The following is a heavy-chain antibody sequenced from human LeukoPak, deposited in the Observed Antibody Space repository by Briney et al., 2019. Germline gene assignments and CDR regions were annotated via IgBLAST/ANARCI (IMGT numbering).Heavy chain of an antibody. V-gene: IGHV3-23*01. D-gene: IGHD1-7*01. CDR3: AKDPGTTPYYYYYMDV. CDR1: GFTFSSYA. J-gene: IGHJ6*03. CDR2: ISGSGGST. Sequence: TGESLRLSCVVSGFTFSSYAMSWVRQAPGKGLEWVSVISGSGGSTYYADSVKGRFTISRDNSKNTLYLQMNSLRADDTAVYYCAKDPGTTPYYYYYMDVWGKGTTVTVSS.